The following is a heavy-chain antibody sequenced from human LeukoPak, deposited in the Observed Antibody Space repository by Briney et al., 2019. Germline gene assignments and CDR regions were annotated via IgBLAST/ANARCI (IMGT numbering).Heavy chain of an antibody. D-gene: IGHD6-19*01. Sequence: SVTVSCKASGGTFSNYAISWVRQAPGQGLEWMGRIIPILGIANYAQKFQGRVTITADKSTSTAYMELSSLRSEDTAVYYCARDDSSGYKGFDYWGQGTLVTVSS. V-gene: IGHV1-69*04. J-gene: IGHJ4*02. CDR3: ARDDSSGYKGFDY. CDR2: IIPILGIA. CDR1: GGTFSNYA.